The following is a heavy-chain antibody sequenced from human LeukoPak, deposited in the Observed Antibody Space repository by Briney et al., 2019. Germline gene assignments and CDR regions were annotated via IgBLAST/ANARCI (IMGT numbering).Heavy chain of an antibody. CDR1: GGSISSSY. CDR3: ARGGWSDY. J-gene: IGHJ4*02. Sequence: SETLSLTCTVSGGSISSSYWNWIRQSPGKGLEWIGYISYSGSTNYHPSLKSRVTMSVDTSKSQLSLKLSSVTAADTAVYYCARGGWSDYWGQGTLVTVSS. CDR2: ISYSGST. V-gene: IGHV4-59*01. D-gene: IGHD6-19*01.